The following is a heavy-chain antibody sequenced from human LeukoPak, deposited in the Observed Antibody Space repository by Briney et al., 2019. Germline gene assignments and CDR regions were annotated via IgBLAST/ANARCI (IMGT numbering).Heavy chain of an antibody. J-gene: IGHJ4*02. Sequence: SETLSLTCTVSGGSISSYYWSWIRQPPGKGLEWIGYMYNSGITNYNPSLRSRVTISVDTSKNQFSLRLRSVTAADTAVYYCARHGDSNRGWYFDYWGQGTLVTVSS. D-gene: IGHD6-19*01. CDR2: MYNSGIT. CDR1: GGSISSYY. CDR3: ARHGDSNRGWYFDY. V-gene: IGHV4-59*08.